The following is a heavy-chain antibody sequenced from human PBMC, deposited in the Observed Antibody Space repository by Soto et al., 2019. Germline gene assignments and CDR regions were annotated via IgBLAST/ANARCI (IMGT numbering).Heavy chain of an antibody. Sequence: QVQLQESGPGLVKPSQTLSLSCTVSGGSISSGGYYWSWIRQHPGKGLEWIGYIYYSGSTYYNPSLKSRVTISVDTSKNQFSLKLSSVTAADTAVYYCARCLAGPDWNWFDPWGQGTLVTVSS. D-gene: IGHD6-19*01. CDR3: ARCLAGPDWNWFDP. J-gene: IGHJ5*02. V-gene: IGHV4-31*03. CDR2: IYYSGST. CDR1: GGSISSGGYY.